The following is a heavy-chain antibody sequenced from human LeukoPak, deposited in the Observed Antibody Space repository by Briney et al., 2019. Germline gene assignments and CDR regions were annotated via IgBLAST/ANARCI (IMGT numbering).Heavy chain of an antibody. CDR2: IYNSGST. Sequence: GGSLRLSCAASGFTVSTNYMSWVRQAPGKGLEWVSIIYNSGSTYYAGSVKGRFTISRDNSKKTLYLQMNSLRAEDTAVYYCARDGYDFWSGYTHRWFDPWGQGTLVTVSS. CDR3: ARDGYDFWSGYTHRWFDP. CDR1: GFTVSTNY. D-gene: IGHD3-3*01. V-gene: IGHV3-66*01. J-gene: IGHJ5*02.